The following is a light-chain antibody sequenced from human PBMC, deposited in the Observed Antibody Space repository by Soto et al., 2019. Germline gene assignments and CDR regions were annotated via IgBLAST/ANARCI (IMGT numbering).Light chain of an antibody. CDR2: EVT. J-gene: IGLJ2*01. Sequence: QSALTQPASVSGSPGQSITITCTGTITDVGGYNFVSWYQQYPGNAPKLLIFEVTNRPSGISSRFSGSKSGNTASLDISELQVEDEADYYCSSYGSDNIVIFGGGTKVTVL. CDR1: ITDVGGYNF. CDR3: SSYGSDNIVI. V-gene: IGLV2-14*01.